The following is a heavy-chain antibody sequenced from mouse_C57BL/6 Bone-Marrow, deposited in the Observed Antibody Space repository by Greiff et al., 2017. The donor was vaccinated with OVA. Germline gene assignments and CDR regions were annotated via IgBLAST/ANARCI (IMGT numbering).Heavy chain of an antibody. CDR3: ARHRYDYGPLYFDY. J-gene: IGHJ2*01. CDR1: GYTFTDHT. D-gene: IGHD2-4*01. V-gene: IGHV1-78*01. Sequence: VKLQESDAELVKPGASVKISCKVSGYTFTDHTIHWMKQRPEQGLEWIGYIYPRDGSTKYNEKFKGKATLTADKSSSTAYMQLNSLTSEDSAVYFCARHRYDYGPLYFDYWGQGTTRTVSS. CDR2: IYPRDGST.